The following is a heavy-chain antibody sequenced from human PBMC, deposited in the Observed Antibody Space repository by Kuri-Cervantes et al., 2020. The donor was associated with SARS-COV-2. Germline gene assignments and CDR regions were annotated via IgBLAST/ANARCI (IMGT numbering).Heavy chain of an antibody. CDR1: GFSLSTSGVG. D-gene: IGHD6-6*01. Sequence: SGPTLVKPTQTLTLTCTFSGFSLSTSGVGVGWIRQPPGKALEWHALIYWNDDKRYSPSLKSRLTITKDTSKNQVVLTMTNMDPVDTATYYCASIAARRVSYYYYGMDVWGQGTTVTVSS. CDR3: ASIAARRVSYYYYGMDV. V-gene: IGHV2-5*01. CDR2: IYWNDDK. J-gene: IGHJ6*02.